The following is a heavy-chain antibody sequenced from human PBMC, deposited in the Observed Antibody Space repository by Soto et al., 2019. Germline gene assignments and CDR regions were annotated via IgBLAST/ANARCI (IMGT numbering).Heavy chain of an antibody. CDR1: GGTFGRDA. J-gene: IGHJ5*02. Sequence: SVKVSCKASGGTFGRDAITWVRQAPGQGLEWVGRIIPIFGTTNYAQNLQGRVTISADKSTLTSYMELHSLTSDDTALYYCARDRTDSGYYTNWLDPWGQGTQVTVSS. CDR3: ARDRTDSGYYTNWLDP. D-gene: IGHD3-22*01. V-gene: IGHV1-69*06. CDR2: IIPIFGTT.